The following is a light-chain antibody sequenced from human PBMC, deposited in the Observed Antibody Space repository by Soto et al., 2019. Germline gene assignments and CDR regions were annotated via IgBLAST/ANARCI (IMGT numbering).Light chain of an antibody. V-gene: IGKV3-20*01. J-gene: IGKJ2*01. CDR3: LQFDNSPLNT. CDR1: QSVSSSS. Sequence: EIVLTQSPGTLSLSPWERATLSCRASQSVSSSSITWYQQKPGQAPRLLIYGASTRATGIPDRFSGSGSGTDFSLTISRLETLDLAEYYYLQFDNSPLNTFGQGTKVEIK. CDR2: GAS.